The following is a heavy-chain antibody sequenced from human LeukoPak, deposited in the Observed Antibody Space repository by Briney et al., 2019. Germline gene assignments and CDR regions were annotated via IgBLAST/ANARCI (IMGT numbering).Heavy chain of an antibody. CDR2: IVVGSGNT. CDR1: GFTFTSSA. CDR3: AANIVVVPAAIASLDY. V-gene: IGHV1-58*01. Sequence: GASVKVSCKASGFTFTSSAVQWVRQARGQRLEWIGWIVVGSGNTNYAQKFQERVTITRDMSTSTAYMELSSLRSEDTAVYYCAANIVVVPAAIASLDYWGQGTLVTVSS. D-gene: IGHD2-2*01. J-gene: IGHJ4*02.